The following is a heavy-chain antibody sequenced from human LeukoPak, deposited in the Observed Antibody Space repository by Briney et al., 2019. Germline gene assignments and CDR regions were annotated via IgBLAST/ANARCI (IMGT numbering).Heavy chain of an antibody. D-gene: IGHD3-3*01. V-gene: IGHV2-5*01. Sequence: SGPALVKPTQTLTLTCTFSGFSLSTSGVGVGWIRQPPGKALEWLALIYWNDDKRYSPSLKSRLTITKDTSKNQVVLTMTNMDPVDTATYYCAHSFNYDFWSGYPYFDYWGQGTLVTVSS. CDR3: AHSFNYDFWSGYPYFDY. CDR1: GFSLSTSGVG. CDR2: IYWNDDK. J-gene: IGHJ4*02.